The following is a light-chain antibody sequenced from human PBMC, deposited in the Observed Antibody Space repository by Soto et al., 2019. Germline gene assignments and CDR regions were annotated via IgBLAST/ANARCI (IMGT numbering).Light chain of an antibody. J-gene: IGKJ5*01. CDR3: QQRNNWPPSIT. V-gene: IGKV3-11*01. Sequence: EIGLTRSPATLSLSPGERATLSCSASQSVSSYLAWYQQKPGQAPRLLIYDASNRATGIPARFSGSGSGTDFTLTISSLEPEDFALYYCQQRNNWPPSITFGQGTRLEIK. CDR1: QSVSSY. CDR2: DAS.